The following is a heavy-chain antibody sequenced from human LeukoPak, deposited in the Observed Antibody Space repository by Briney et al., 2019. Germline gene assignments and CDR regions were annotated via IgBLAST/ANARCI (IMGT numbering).Heavy chain of an antibody. CDR3: ARESGYDHVWGSYRYTGAFDI. V-gene: IGHV3-7*01. Sequence: PGGSLRLSCAASGFTFSSYWMSWVRQAPGKGLEWVANIKQDGSEKYYVDSVKGRFTISRYNAKNSLYLQMNSLRAEDTAVYYCARESGYDHVWGSYRYTGAFDIWGQGTMVTVSS. CDR2: IKQDGSEK. D-gene: IGHD3-16*02. J-gene: IGHJ3*02. CDR1: GFTFSSYW.